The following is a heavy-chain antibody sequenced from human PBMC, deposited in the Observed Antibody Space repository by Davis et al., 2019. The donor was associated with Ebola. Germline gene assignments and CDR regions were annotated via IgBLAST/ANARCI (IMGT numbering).Heavy chain of an antibody. CDR3: ASTGIAARGPYYYGMDV. CDR1: GGTFSSYA. D-gene: IGHD6-6*01. J-gene: IGHJ6*02. V-gene: IGHV1-69*06. Sequence: AASVKVSCKASGGTFSSYAISWVRQAPGQGLEWMGGIIPIFGTANYAQKFQGRVTITADKSTSTAYMELSSLRSEDTAVYYCASTGIAARGPYYYGMDVWGQGTTATVSS. CDR2: IIPIFGTA.